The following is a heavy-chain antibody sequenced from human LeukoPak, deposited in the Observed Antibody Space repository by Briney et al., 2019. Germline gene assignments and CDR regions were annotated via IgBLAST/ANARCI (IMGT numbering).Heavy chain of an antibody. V-gene: IGHV4-59*01. J-gene: IGHJ4*02. CDR3: ARVGVDYSGNIIKYYFDY. CDR1: GGSTRSYY. D-gene: IGHD4-23*01. CDR2: IFYSGGA. Sequence: SETLSLTCTVSGGSTRSYYWSWIRQPPGKGLGWIGYIFYSGGANYNPSLTSRVTISVDTSKNQFSLKLTSVTAADTAVYYCARVGVDYSGNIIKYYFDYWGQGTLVTVSS.